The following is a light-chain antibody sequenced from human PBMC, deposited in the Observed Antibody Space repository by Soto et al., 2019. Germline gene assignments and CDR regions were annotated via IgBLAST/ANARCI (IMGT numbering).Light chain of an antibody. Sequence: TQSPATLSVSPGERATLSCRASQSVSSSLAWYQQKPGQAPRLLIYGASTRATGIPARFSGSGSGTEFTLTISSLQSEDFAFYHCEQYINSPRGTFGQGPKV. CDR3: EQYINSPRGT. CDR1: QSVSSS. CDR2: GAS. J-gene: IGKJ1*01. V-gene: IGKV3-15*01.